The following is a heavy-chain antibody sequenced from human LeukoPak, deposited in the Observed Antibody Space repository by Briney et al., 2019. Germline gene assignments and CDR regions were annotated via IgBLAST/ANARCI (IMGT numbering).Heavy chain of an antibody. Sequence: GGSLRLSCAASGFTFSSSNMHWVRQAPGKGLEWVSDISVSGRDTYYADSVKGRFTISRDNSKNTLYLHMNSLRVEDTALYYCAKKYGSGSYDYWGQGTLVTVSS. V-gene: IGHV3-23*01. J-gene: IGHJ4*02. CDR2: ISVSGRDT. CDR1: GFTFSSSN. CDR3: AKKYGSGSYDY. D-gene: IGHD3-10*01.